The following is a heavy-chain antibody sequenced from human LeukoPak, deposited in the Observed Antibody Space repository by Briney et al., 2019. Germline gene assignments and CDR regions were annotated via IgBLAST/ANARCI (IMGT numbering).Heavy chain of an antibody. D-gene: IGHD1-26*01. Sequence: PGGSLRLSCTTSGFTFSAYAIHWVRQASGKGLEWVGRIRSKTNDYATAYTASVKGRFTISRDDSKDTAFLQMNSLKIEDTAVYYCTRLDRRSGTFYPDWGRGTLVAVSS. CDR3: TRLDRRSGTFYPD. J-gene: IGHJ4*02. CDR1: GFTFSAYA. CDR2: IRSKTNDYAT. V-gene: IGHV3-73*01.